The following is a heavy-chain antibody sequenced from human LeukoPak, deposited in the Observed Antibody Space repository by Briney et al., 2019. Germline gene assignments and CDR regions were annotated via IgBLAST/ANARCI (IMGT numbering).Heavy chain of an antibody. D-gene: IGHD6-6*01. J-gene: IGHJ4*02. CDR2: IYYSGST. Sequence: SETLSLTCTVSGGSISSGDYYWSWIRQPPGKGLEWIGCIYYSGSTYYNPSLKSRVTISVDTSKNQFSLKLSSVTAADTAVYYCAREGTNIAAPYWGQGTLVTVSS. CDR1: GGSISSGDYY. CDR3: AREGTNIAAPY. V-gene: IGHV4-30-4*01.